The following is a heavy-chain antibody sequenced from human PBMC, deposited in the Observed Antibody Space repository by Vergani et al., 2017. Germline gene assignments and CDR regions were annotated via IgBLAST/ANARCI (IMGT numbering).Heavy chain of an antibody. Sequence: QVQLVQSGAEVKKPGSSVKVSCKASGGTFSSHAISWVRQAPGQGLEWMGGIIPIFGTANYAQKFQGRVTITADESTSTAYMALSSLRSEDTAVYYCARAPMGSGYSDYWGQGTLVSVSS. D-gene: IGHD3-22*01. CDR1: GGTFSSHA. V-gene: IGHV1-69*12. CDR2: IIPIFGTA. J-gene: IGHJ4*02. CDR3: ARAPMGSGYSDY.